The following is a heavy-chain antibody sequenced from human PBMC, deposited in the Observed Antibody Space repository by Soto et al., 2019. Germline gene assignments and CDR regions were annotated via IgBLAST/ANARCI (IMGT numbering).Heavy chain of an antibody. V-gene: IGHV3-23*01. CDR3: AKRAYGDYGGKWPYYYYYYLDV. CDR1: GFTFSSYA. CDR2: ISGSGGST. Sequence: EVQLLESGGGLVQPGGSLRLSCAASGFTFSSYAMSWVRQAPGKGLEWVSAISGSGGSTYYADSVKGRFTISRDNSKNTLYLQMNSLRAEDTAVYYCAKRAYGDYGGKWPYYYYYYLDVWGKGTTVTVSS. D-gene: IGHD4-17*01. J-gene: IGHJ6*03.